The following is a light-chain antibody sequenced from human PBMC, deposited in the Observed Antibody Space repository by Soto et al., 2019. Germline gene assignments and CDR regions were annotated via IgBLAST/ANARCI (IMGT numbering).Light chain of an antibody. CDR2: EVS. V-gene: IGLV2-14*01. J-gene: IGLJ1*01. CDR1: SSDVGTYNY. Sequence: QSFLTQPASVSGSPGQSITISCTGSSSDVGTYNYVSWYQQHPGRAPKLIIYEVSNRPSGISDRFSGSKSDNTASLTISGLQAEDEADYYCNSYTSSSTYVFGTGTKVTVL. CDR3: NSYTSSSTYV.